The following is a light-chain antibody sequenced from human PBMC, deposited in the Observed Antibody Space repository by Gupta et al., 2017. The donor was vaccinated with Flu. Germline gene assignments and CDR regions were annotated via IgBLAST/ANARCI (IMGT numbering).Light chain of an antibody. Sequence: PSILSASVGDRVTITCRASQSINTWLAWYQQKSGTAPTCLILKASTVKSGVPSRFSGSGSGTEFTLTISGLKPDDFATYYCQQYKSYPRTFGEGTKVEIK. J-gene: IGKJ2*02. CDR1: QSINTW. V-gene: IGKV1-5*03. CDR3: QQYKSYPRT. CDR2: KAS.